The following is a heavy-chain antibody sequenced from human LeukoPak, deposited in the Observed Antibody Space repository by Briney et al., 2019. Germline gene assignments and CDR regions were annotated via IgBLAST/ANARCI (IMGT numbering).Heavy chain of an antibody. CDR3: AKQAGGSGSYYYY. Sequence: GGSLRLSYAASGFTFSNYAMTWVRQAPGKGLEWVSAISGSGGSTYYADSVKGRFTISRDNSKNTLYLQMSSLRAEDTAVYYCAKQAGGSGSYYYYWGQGTLVTVSS. D-gene: IGHD3-10*01. J-gene: IGHJ4*02. CDR1: GFTFSNYA. V-gene: IGHV3-23*01. CDR2: ISGSGGST.